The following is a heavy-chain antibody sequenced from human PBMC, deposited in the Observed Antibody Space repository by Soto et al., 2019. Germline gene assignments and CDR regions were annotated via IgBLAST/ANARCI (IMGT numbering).Heavy chain of an antibody. CDR1: GFTFNNYA. CDR3: AKGRGGSGSLNPRVDF. Sequence: EVQLLESGGGLVQPGGSLRLSCAASGFTFNNYAMTWVRQAPGKGLEWVSAISGGGDTTSYADSVKGRFTVSRDGSKNTLYLQMRSLGAEDTALYYCAKGRGGSGSLNPRVDFWGQGTLVTVSS. V-gene: IGHV3-23*01. J-gene: IGHJ4*02. D-gene: IGHD3-10*01. CDR2: ISGGGDTT.